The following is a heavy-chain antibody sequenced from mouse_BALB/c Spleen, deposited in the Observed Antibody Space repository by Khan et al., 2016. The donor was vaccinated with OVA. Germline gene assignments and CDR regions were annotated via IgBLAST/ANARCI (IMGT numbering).Heavy chain of an antibody. CDR2: TNPTNGRT. J-gene: IGHJ2*01. V-gene: IGHV1S81*02. CDR1: GYTFTSYW. CDR3: ARSRKIVATYFDY. Sequence: QVQLQQSGAELVKAGASVKMSCKASGYTFTSYWKHWVKQRLGQGLEWFAETNPTNGRTYYNEKFKSKATLTVDKSSSTAYMLLSRPTFEDSAVYYCARSRKIVATYFDYWGQGTTLTVSS. D-gene: IGHD1-1*01.